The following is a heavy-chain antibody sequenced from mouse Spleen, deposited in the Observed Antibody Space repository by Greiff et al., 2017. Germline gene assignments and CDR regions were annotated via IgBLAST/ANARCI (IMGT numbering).Heavy chain of an antibody. V-gene: IGHV3-6*01. CDR1: GYSITSGYY. CDR3: ARGNSQDFDY. Sequence: EVQLVESGPGLVKPSQSLSLTCSVTGYSITSGYYWNWIRQFPGNKLEWMGYISYDGSNNYNPSLKNRISITRDTSKNQFFLKLNSVTTEDTATYYCARGNSQDFDYWGQGTTLTVSS. CDR2: ISYDGSN. J-gene: IGHJ2*01. D-gene: IGHD3-1*01.